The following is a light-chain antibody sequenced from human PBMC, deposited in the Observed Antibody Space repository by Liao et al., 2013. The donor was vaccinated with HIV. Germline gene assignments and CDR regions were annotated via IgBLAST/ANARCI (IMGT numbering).Light chain of an antibody. V-gene: IGLV3-1*01. J-gene: IGLJ3*02. CDR3: QAWDDNTAV. CDR2: QDS. Sequence: SYELTQSPSVSVSPGQTATITCSGDKLGDKYGCWYQQKPGQSPVLVIYQDSKRPSGIPERFSGSNSGNTATLTISGTQAMDEADYYCQAWDDNTAVFGGGT. CDR1: KLGDKY.